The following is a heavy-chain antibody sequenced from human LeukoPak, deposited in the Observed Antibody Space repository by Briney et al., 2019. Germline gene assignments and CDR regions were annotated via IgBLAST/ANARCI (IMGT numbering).Heavy chain of an antibody. CDR3: ARDSSPLDIVVVPDH. CDR2: IWGDENHK. V-gene: IGHV3-33*01. D-gene: IGHD2-2*03. Sequence: PGGSLRLSCAASGFTLSSSGMHWVRQAPGKGLEWVAVIWGDENHKYYGDSVRGRFTISRDNAKNTLYLQMDSLRVEDTAVYYCARDSSPLDIVVVPDHWGQGTLVTVSS. CDR1: GFTLSSSG. J-gene: IGHJ5*02.